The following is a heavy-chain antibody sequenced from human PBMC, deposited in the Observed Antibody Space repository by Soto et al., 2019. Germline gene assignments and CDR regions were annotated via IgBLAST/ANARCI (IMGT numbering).Heavy chain of an antibody. Sequence: GGSLRLSCAASGFTFSDYYMSWIRQAPRKGLEWVSYSSTSGSTVYYADSVKGRFTISRDNAKNSLYLQMNSLRAEDTAVYYCAREPKDGYSSMGRRFDYWGQGTLVTVSS. CDR3: AREPKDGYSSMGRRFDY. V-gene: IGHV3-11*01. CDR1: GFTFSDYY. J-gene: IGHJ4*02. CDR2: SSTSGSTV. D-gene: IGHD4-4*01.